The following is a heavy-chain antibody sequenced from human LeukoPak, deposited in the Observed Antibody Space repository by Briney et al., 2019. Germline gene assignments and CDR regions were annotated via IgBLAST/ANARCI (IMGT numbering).Heavy chain of an antibody. CDR1: GYSFTSYW. J-gene: IGHJ3*02. D-gene: IGHD1-1*01. CDR2: IYPGDSDT. V-gene: IGHV5-51*01. CDR3: ARDSRFCTSYNCRGDAFDI. Sequence: GESLKISFKGSGYSFTSYWIGLGRQMPGKGLEWMGIIYPGDSDTRYSPSFQGQVTISADKSISTAYLQWSSLKASDTAMYYCARDSRFCTSYNCRGDAFDIWGQGTMVTVTS.